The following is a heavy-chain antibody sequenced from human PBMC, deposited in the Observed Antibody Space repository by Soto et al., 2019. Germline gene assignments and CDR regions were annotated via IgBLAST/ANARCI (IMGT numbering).Heavy chain of an antibody. V-gene: IGHV3-48*03. J-gene: IGHJ4*02. CDR2: MSISGRTQ. CDR3: ARGPATIDY. Sequence: GGSLRPSCVASGFTFSSYEMNWVRQAPGKGREWVSYMSISGRTQYYADSAKGRFTISRNSAKNALYRQMNSLRAEDTGLYYYARGPATIDYWGQGTLVTVSS. CDR1: GFTFSSYE.